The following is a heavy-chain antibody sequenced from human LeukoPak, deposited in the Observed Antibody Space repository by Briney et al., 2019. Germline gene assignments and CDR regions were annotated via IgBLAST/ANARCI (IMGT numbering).Heavy chain of an antibody. CDR1: GFTFSTYW. D-gene: IGHD1-26*01. CDR3: AGARAYSGSYGP. CDR2: INSDGSST. Sequence: GGSLRLSCAASGFTFSTYWMHWVRQAPGKGLGWVSRINSDGSSTNYADSVKGRFTISRDNAKNTLYLQMNSLRAEDTAVYYCAGARAYSGSYGPWGQGTLVTVSS. J-gene: IGHJ5*02. V-gene: IGHV3-74*01.